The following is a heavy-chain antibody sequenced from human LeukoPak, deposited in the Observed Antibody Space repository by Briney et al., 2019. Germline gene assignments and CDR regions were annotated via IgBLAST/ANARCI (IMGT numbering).Heavy chain of an antibody. CDR1: GGSISSYY. D-gene: IGHD1-26*01. CDR3: ARGNLAKWAFDY. V-gene: IGHV4-59*01. Sequence: PSETLSLTCTVSGGSISSYYWSWIRQPPGKGLEWIGYIYYSGSTNYNPSLKSRVTISVDTSKNQFSLKLSSVAAADTAVYYCARGNLAKWAFDYWGQGTLVTVSS. J-gene: IGHJ4*02. CDR2: IYYSGST.